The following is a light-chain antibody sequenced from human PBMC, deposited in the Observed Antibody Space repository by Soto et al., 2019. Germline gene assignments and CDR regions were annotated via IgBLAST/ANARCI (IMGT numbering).Light chain of an antibody. V-gene: IGKV3-11*01. Sequence: EIVLTQSPATLSLSPGGRATLSCRASQSVSSYLAWYQQKPGQAPRLLIYDASNRATSIPARFSGSGFGTDFTLTITTLEPEDFAVYYCQQRSNWPSTFGGGTKVEIK. J-gene: IGKJ4*01. CDR2: DAS. CDR3: QQRSNWPST. CDR1: QSVSSY.